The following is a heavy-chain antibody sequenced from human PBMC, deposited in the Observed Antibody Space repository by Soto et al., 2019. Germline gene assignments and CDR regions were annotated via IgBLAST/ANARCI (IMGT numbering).Heavy chain of an antibody. CDR1: GFTFSSYW. D-gene: IGHD3-10*01. Sequence: GGSLRLSCAASGFTFSSYWMSWVCQAPGKGLEWVANIKQDGSEKYYVDSVKGRFTISRDNAKNSLYLQMNSLRAEDTAVYYCARGLSYGSGSYYNSWFDPWGQGTLVTVSS. J-gene: IGHJ5*02. CDR2: IKQDGSEK. CDR3: ARGLSYGSGSYYNSWFDP. V-gene: IGHV3-7*05.